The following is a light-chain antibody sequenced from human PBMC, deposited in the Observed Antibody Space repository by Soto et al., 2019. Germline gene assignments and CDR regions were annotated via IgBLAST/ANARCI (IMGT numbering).Light chain of an antibody. CDR1: TSNIGAGYD. CDR3: QSFDSTLRGYV. J-gene: IGLJ1*01. CDR2: DTT. Sequence: QSVLTQPPSVSGAPGQRVTISCTGSTSNIGAGYDVHWYQQLPGTAPRLLIYDTTNRPSGVPDRFSASRPSTSASLAINGLQAEDEADYYCQSFDSTLRGYVFGTGTKLTVL. V-gene: IGLV1-40*01.